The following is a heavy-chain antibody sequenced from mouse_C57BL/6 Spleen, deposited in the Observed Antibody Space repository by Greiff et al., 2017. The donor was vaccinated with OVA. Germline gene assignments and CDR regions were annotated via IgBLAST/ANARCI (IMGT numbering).Heavy chain of an antibody. CDR3: ARSALYDGYYKGFAY. V-gene: IGHV1-19*01. Sequence: VQLQQSGPVLVKPGASVKMSCKASGYTFTDYYMNWVKQSHGQSLEWIGVINPYNGGTSYNQKFKGKATLTVDKSSSTAYMELNSLTSEDSAVYYCARSALYDGYYKGFAYWGQGTLVTVSA. CDR2: INPYNGGT. CDR1: GYTFTDYY. D-gene: IGHD2-3*01. J-gene: IGHJ3*01.